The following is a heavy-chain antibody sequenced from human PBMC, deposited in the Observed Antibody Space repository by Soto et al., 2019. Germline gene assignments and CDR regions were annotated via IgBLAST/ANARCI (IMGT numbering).Heavy chain of an antibody. CDR2: IIPIFGTA. D-gene: IGHD3-22*01. CDR3: VRSDSSNWFFDY. J-gene: IGHJ4*02. CDR1: GGTFSSYA. V-gene: IGHV1-69*06. Sequence: SVKVSCKASGGTFSSYAISWVRQAPGQGLEWMGGIIPIFGTADYAQKFQGQVTISAAKSISTAYLQWSSLKASDTTMYYCVRSDSSNWFFDYWGQGTQVTVSS.